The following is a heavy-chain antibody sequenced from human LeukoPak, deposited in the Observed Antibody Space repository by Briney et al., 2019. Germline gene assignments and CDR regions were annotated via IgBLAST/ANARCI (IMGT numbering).Heavy chain of an antibody. D-gene: IGHD3-16*02. CDR1: GYTFTSYD. CDR3: ARENGGYDYVWGSYRQGAFDI. V-gene: IGHV1-2*02. J-gene: IGHJ3*02. CDR2: INPNSGGT. Sequence: ASVKVSCKASGYTFTSYDINWVRQAPGQGLEWMGWINPNSGGTNYAQKFQGRVTMTRDTSISTAYMELSRLRSDDTAVYYCARENGGYDYVWGSYRQGAFDIWGQGTMVTVSS.